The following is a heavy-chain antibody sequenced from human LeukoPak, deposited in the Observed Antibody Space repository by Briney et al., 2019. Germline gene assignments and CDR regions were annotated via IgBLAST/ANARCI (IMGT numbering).Heavy chain of an antibody. CDR3: ARITMVRGVIF. CDR2: ISSSGSTI. J-gene: IGHJ4*02. D-gene: IGHD3-10*01. CDR1: PFTFSSYG. V-gene: IGHV3-48*04. Sequence: GGSLRLSCAASPFTFSSYGMHWVRQAPGKGLEWVSYISSSGSTIYYADSVKGRVTISRDNAKTSLYLQMNSLRAEDTAVYYCARITMVRGVIFWGQGTLVTVSS.